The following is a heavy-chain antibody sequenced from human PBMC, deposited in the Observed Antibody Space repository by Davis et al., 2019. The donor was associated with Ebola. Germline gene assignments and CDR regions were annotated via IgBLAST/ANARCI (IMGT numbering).Heavy chain of an antibody. J-gene: IGHJ3*02. V-gene: IGHV1-46*01. CDR2: INPITGGT. D-gene: IGHD3-22*01. CDR1: GYRFTSYY. Sequence: ASVKVSCKASGYRFTSYYMHWVRQAPGQGLEWMGIINPITGGTSYAQNFQVRVNMTRDTSTSTVYMELSSLRSEDTPVYYCAREGGRYYDSSGYVFDIWGQGTMVKVSS. CDR3: AREGGRYYDSSGYVFDI.